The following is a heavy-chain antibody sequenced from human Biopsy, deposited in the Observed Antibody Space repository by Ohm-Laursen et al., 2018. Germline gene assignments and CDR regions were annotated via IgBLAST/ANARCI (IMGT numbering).Heavy chain of an antibody. CDR3: GGDAVGGESYHFYY. J-gene: IGHJ4*02. CDR2: IIPIFGTA. Sequence: GASVKVSCKASGGTFTNYAISWVRQAPGQGLEWMGGIIPIFGTANYAQKFQGRVTITADESTSTVYMELSSRRSDDTAVYYCGGDAVGGESYHFYYWGQGTLVTVSS. V-gene: IGHV1-69*13. CDR1: GGTFTNYA. D-gene: IGHD1-26*01.